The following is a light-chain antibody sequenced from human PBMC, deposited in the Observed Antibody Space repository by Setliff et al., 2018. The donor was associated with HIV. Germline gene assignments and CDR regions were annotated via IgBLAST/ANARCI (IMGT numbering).Light chain of an antibody. Sequence: SYELTQPSSVSVAPGKTASITCGGNNIGSKSVHWYQQKPGQAPVLVIYNDSDRPSGIPERLSGSNSGNTATLTISRVEVGDEADFFCQVWDMNSDHPGFGGGTKVTVL. CDR2: NDS. CDR3: QVWDMNSDHPG. J-gene: IGLJ2*01. CDR1: NIGSKS. V-gene: IGLV3-21*04.